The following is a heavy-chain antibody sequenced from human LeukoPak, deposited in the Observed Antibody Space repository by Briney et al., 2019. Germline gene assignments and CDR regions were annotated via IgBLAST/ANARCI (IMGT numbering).Heavy chain of an antibody. CDR1: GFAFEDHG. D-gene: IGHD2-2*01. V-gene: IGHV3-20*04. Sequence: GGSLRLSCAASGFAFEDHGMSWVRQAPGKGLEWVSGITWNSGSTTYADSVKGRFTISRDNAKNSLYLQMNGLRAEDTALYYCARQNEDIVVVPAATPYYYYYMDVWGKGTTVTVSS. CDR3: ARQNEDIVVVPAATPYYYYYMDV. J-gene: IGHJ6*03. CDR2: ITWNSGST.